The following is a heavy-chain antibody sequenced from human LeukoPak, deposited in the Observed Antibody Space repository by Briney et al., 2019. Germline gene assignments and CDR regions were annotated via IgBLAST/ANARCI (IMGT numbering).Heavy chain of an antibody. D-gene: IGHD3-10*01. Sequence: GASVKVSCKASGYTCTSYGISWVRHAPGQGLELMGWISAYHGNTTYAQKLQGRVTMTTDTSTSTAYMELRSMRSDDTAVYYCSSFAYGSGNKYYYYYGMDVWGQGTTVTVSS. CDR2: ISAYHGNT. CDR3: SSFAYGSGNKYYYYYGMDV. CDR1: GYTCTSYG. J-gene: IGHJ6*02. V-gene: IGHV1-18*01.